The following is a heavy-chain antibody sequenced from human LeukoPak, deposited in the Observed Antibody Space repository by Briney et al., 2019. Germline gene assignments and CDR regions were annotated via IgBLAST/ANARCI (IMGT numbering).Heavy chain of an antibody. CDR1: GGSISRSDYF. J-gene: IGHJ6*02. CDR2: IYYSGGT. CDR3: ARHVSTSSCGADCYSGGLDV. D-gene: IGHD2-21*02. V-gene: IGHV4-39*01. Sequence: PSETLSLTCTVSGGSISRSDYFWAWIRQPPGKGLEWIGSIYYSGGTYYYPSLKSRVTISVDTSKNQFSLKLSSVTAADTAVYYCARHVSTSSCGADCYSGGLDVWGQGTTVTVSS.